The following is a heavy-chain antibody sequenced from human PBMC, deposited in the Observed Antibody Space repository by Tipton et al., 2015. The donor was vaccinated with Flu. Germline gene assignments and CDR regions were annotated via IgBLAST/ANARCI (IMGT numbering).Heavy chain of an antibody. J-gene: IGHJ4*02. CDR3: VRHDGLPVATRGGRVDY. Sequence: VQLVQSGAEVKKPGESLKISCKSSGYRFPNYWLGWVRQMPGKGLEWMGIFYPGDSDTRYSPSFEGQVTISADKSISTTYLQWSSLKASDTAMYYCVRHDGLPVATRGGRVDYWGQGTLVTVSS. CDR2: FYPGDSDT. CDR1: GYRFPNYW. D-gene: IGHD6-19*01. V-gene: IGHV5-51*01.